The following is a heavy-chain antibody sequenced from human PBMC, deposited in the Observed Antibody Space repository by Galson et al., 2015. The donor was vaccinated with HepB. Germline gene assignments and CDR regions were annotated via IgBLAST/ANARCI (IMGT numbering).Heavy chain of an antibody. CDR2: IYYSGST. Sequence: SETLSLTCTVSGGSISSYYWSWIRQPPGKGLEWIGYIYYSGSTNYNPSLKSRVTISVDTSKNQFSLKLSSVTAADTAVYYCARHLDYGDYHLWYMDVWGKGTTVTVSS. CDR1: GGSISSYY. CDR3: ARHLDYGDYHLWYMDV. J-gene: IGHJ6*03. V-gene: IGHV4-59*01. D-gene: IGHD4-17*01.